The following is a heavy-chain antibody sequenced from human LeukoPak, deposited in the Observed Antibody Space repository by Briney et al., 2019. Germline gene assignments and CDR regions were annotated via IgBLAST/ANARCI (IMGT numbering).Heavy chain of an antibody. D-gene: IGHD2-15*01. CDR2: ISYDGSTK. CDR3: ARGADGVSSNSRGWFDP. J-gene: IGHJ5*02. CDR1: GFTFNNYA. Sequence: GGSLRLSCAASGFTFNNYAIHWVRQAPGKGLDWVAVISYDGSTKYYADSLKGRFTISRDNSKNTLYLQMNSLRAEDTAVYSCARGADGVSSNSRGWFDPWGQGALVTVSS. V-gene: IGHV3-30*04.